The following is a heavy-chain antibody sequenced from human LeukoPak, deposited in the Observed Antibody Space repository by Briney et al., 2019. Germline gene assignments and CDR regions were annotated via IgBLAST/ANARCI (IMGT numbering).Heavy chain of an antibody. CDR1: GFSFDDYG. J-gene: IGHJ3*02. Sequence: GGSLRLSCAASGFSFDDYGMSWVRQAPGKGLEWVSVIYSGGSTYYADSVKGRFTISRDNSKNTLYLQMNSLRAEDTAVYYCARTRFGELLGAFDIWGQGTMVTVSS. CDR2: IYSGGST. V-gene: IGHV3-53*01. CDR3: ARTRFGELLGAFDI. D-gene: IGHD3-10*01.